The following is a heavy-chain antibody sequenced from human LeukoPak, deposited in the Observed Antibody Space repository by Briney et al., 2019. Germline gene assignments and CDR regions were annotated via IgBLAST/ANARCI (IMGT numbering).Heavy chain of an antibody. Sequence: GGSLRLSCVASGFTFSSYAMSWVRQAPGKGLEWVSAISGSGGSTYYADSVKGRFTISRDNSKNTLYLQMNSLGAEDTAVYYCAKVPNGDQSWYYYMDVWGKGTTVTVSS. D-gene: IGHD3-10*01. V-gene: IGHV3-23*01. J-gene: IGHJ6*03. CDR2: ISGSGGST. CDR1: GFTFSSYA. CDR3: AKVPNGDQSWYYYMDV.